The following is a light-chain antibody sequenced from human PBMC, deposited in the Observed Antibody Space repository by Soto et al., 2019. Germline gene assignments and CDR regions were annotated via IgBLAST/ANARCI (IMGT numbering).Light chain of an antibody. CDR2: GAS. CDR3: QQYGTSPIS. CDR1: QSVRSNS. V-gene: IGKV3-20*01. Sequence: EIVLTQSPDTLPLSPGEGATLSCRASQSVRSNSLAWYQHKPGQAPRLLIYGASSRATDIPDRFSGSGSGTDFTLTINRLEPEDFAVYYCQQYGTSPISFGRGTTLEIK. J-gene: IGKJ2*03.